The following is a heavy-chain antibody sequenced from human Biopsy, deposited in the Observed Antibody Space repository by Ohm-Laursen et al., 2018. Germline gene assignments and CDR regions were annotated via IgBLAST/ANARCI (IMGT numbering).Heavy chain of an antibody. CDR1: GFSFSDYH. CDR2: ISGGTI. CDR3: TRDTRWSPYSMDA. D-gene: IGHD4-23*01. J-gene: IGHJ6*02. V-gene: IGHV3-11*01. Sequence: SLRLSCTASGFSFSDYHMRWIRQAPGRGLEWVSYISGGTIYYGDSMKGRVTISRDNAKNSLYLQMHSLRAEDTAVYYCTRDTRWSPYSMDAWGQGATVTVSS.